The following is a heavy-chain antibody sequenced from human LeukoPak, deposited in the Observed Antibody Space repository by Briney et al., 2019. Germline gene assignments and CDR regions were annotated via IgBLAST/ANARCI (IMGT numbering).Heavy chain of an antibody. CDR1: GFTFSSYG. CDR2: IRYDGSNK. J-gene: IGHJ4*02. CDR3: ARGGYDFWSGYYIRISYYFDY. V-gene: IGHV3-30*02. D-gene: IGHD3-3*01. Sequence: GGSLRLSCAASGFTFSSYGMHWVRQAPGKGLEWVAFIRYDGSNKYYADSVKGRFTISRDNSKNTLYLQMNSLRAEDTAVYYCARGGYDFWSGYYIRISYYFDYWGQGTLVTVSS.